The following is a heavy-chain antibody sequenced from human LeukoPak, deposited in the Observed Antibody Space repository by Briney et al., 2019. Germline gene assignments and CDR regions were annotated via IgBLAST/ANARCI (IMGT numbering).Heavy chain of an antibody. CDR2: TYYRSKWYN. D-gene: IGHD2-8*01. CDR1: GDSVSSNSAA. Sequence: SQTLSLTCAISGDSVSSNSAAWNWIRQSPSRGLEWLGRTYYRSKWYNDYAVSVKSRITINPDTSKNQFSLQLNSVTPEDTAVYYCARLMVYASGSYHYGMDVWGQGTTVTVSS. CDR3: ARLMVYASGSYHYGMDV. V-gene: IGHV6-1*01. J-gene: IGHJ6*02.